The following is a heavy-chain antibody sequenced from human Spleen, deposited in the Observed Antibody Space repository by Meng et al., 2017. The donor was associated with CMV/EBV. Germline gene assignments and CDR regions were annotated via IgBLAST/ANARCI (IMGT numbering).Heavy chain of an antibody. CDR1: GYSFTNHW. Sequence: GGSLRLSCKGSGYSFTNHWIGWVRQMPGKGLEWMGIIYPGDSDTRYSPSFQGQVTISADKSISTAYLQWSSLKASDTAMYYCARLHCSTTSCYNPRDDWFDPWGQGTLVTVSS. CDR2: IYPGDSDT. J-gene: IGHJ5*02. CDR3: ARLHCSTTSCYNPRDDWFDP. D-gene: IGHD2-2*02. V-gene: IGHV5-51*01.